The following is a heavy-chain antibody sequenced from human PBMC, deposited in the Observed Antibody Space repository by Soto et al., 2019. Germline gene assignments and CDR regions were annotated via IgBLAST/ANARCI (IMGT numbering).Heavy chain of an antibody. CDR2: INSGSSAT. CDR1: GFSFSRYS. CDR3: ANVYWYDSSSIFDY. J-gene: IGHJ4*02. D-gene: IGHD3-22*01. V-gene: IGHV3-48*02. Sequence: EVQLVESGGGLVQPGGSLRLSCVASGFSFSRYSITWVRQAPGRGLEWVSYINSGSSATYYADSVEGRFTISRDNAKNSLYLQMNSLRDEDTAVYYCANVYWYDSSSIFDYWGQGTLVTVSS.